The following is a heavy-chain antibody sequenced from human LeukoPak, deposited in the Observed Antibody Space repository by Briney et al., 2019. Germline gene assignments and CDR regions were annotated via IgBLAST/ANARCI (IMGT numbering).Heavy chain of an antibody. CDR2: INHSGST. Sequence: SETLSLTCAVYGGSFSGYYWSWIRQPPGKGLEWIGEINHSGSTNYNPSLKSRVTISVDTSKNQFSLKLSSVTAADTAVYYCGIEYSRPLNYGMDVWGQGTTVTVSS. J-gene: IGHJ6*02. CDR3: GIEYSRPLNYGMDV. CDR1: GGSFSGYY. V-gene: IGHV4-34*01. D-gene: IGHD6-6*01.